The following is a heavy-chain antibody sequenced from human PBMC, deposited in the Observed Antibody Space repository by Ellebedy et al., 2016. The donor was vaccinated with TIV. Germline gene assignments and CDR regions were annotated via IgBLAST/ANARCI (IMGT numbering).Heavy chain of an antibody. Sequence: MPSETLSLTCTVSGGSISSYYWSWIRQPPGKGLEWIGYFYNRVNTIYNTSLKSRVSMSVDTSKNQVSRKLRSVAAEDTAVYYCARVFESGSTGDYWGQGTLVTVSS. V-gene: IGHV4-59*08. CDR1: GGSISSYY. J-gene: IGHJ4*02. D-gene: IGHD3-10*01. CDR2: FYNRVNT. CDR3: ARVFESGSTGDY.